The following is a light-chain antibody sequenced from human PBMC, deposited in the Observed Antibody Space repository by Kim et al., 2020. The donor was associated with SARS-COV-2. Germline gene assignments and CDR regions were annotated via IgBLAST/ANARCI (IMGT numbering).Light chain of an antibody. CDR3: NSRDSNDNVV. CDR1: SLRTYY. J-gene: IGLJ2*01. CDR2: GKN. Sequence: LTQDPAVSVALGQTVRITCQGDSLRTYYATWYQQKPGQAPILVIYGKNNRPSGIPDRFSGSSSGNTASLTITGTQAGDEADYYCNSRDSNDNVVFGGG. V-gene: IGLV3-19*01.